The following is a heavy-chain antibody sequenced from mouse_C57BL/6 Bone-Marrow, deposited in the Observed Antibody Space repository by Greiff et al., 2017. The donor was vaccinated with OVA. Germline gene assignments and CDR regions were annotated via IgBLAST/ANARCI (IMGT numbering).Heavy chain of an antibody. V-gene: IGHV1-53*01. CDR1: GYTFTSYW. J-gene: IGHJ4*01. Sequence: VQLQQPGAELVKPGASVKLSCKASGYTFTSYWMHWVKQRPGQGLEWIGNINPSNGGTNYNEKFKSKATLTVDKSSSTAYMQLSSLTSEDSAVYYCARDGYYGYAMDYWGQGTSVTVSS. D-gene: IGHD2-3*01. CDR3: ARDGYYGYAMDY. CDR2: INPSNGGT.